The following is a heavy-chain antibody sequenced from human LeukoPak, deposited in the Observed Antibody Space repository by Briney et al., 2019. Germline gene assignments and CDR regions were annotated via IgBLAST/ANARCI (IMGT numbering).Heavy chain of an antibody. CDR2: IYPGDSDT. V-gene: IGHV5-51*01. J-gene: IGHJ5*02. Sequence: GESLKISCKGSXXXFTSYXIGWVRQMXXXXXXXXXIIYPGDSDTRYSPSFQGQVTISADKSISTAYLQWSSLKASDTAMYYCARAGHYDSSGIDPWGQGTLVTVSS. CDR1: XXXFTSYX. CDR3: ARAGHYDSSGIDP. D-gene: IGHD3-22*01.